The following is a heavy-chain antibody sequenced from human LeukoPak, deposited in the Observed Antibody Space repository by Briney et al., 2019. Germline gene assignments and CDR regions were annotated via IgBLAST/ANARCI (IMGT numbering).Heavy chain of an antibody. Sequence: SETLSLTCTVSGGSISSYYWSWIRQPPGKGLEWIGYIYYSGSTNYSPSLKSRVTISVDTSKNQFSLKLSSVTAADTAVYYCTRRTVAGGGYGGGESKNFFDSWGQGALVTVSS. CDR2: IYYSGST. J-gene: IGHJ4*02. V-gene: IGHV4-59*01. CDR3: TRRTVAGGGYGGGESKNFFDS. D-gene: IGHD3-16*01. CDR1: GGSISSYY.